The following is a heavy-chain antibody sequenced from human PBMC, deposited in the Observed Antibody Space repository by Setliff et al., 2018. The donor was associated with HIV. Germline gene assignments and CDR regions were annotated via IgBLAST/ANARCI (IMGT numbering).Heavy chain of an antibody. D-gene: IGHD6-19*01. J-gene: IGHJ4*02. Sequence: PSETLSLTCTVSGGSISSYYWSWIRQPPGKGLEWIVYIYTSGSVNYNPSLNSRVTISVDTSKNQFSLKVNSVTAADTAVYYCARSPRIGVAGEFEYWGQGTLVTVSS. CDR1: GGSISSYY. CDR3: ARSPRIGVAGEFEY. CDR2: IYTSGSV. V-gene: IGHV4-4*09.